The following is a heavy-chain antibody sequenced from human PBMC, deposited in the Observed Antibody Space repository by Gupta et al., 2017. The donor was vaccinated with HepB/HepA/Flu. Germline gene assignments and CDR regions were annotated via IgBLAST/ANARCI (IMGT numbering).Heavy chain of an antibody. CDR2: ISYDGSNK. Sequence: QVQLVESGGGVVQPGRSLRLSCAASGFTFSSYAMHWVRQAPGKGLEWVAVISYDGSNKYYADSVKGRFTISRDNSKNTLYLQMNSLRAEDTAVYYCARDLRAAHPRGYYYGMDVWGQGTTVTVSS. D-gene: IGHD6-6*01. CDR1: GFTFSSYA. V-gene: IGHV3-30-3*01. CDR3: ARDLRAAHPRGYYYGMDV. J-gene: IGHJ6*02.